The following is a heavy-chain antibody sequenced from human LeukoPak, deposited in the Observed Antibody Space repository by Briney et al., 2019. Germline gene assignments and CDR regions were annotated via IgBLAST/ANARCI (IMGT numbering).Heavy chain of an antibody. CDR1: GFTFDEYA. CDR2: ISYDGSNK. V-gene: IGHV3-30-3*01. D-gene: IGHD6-19*01. Sequence: PGGSLRLSCATSGFTFDEYAMHWVRQAPGKGLEWVAVISYDGSNKYYADSVKGRFTISRDNSKNTLYLQMNSLRAEDTAVYYCASGSSGWFYYYYGMDVWGQGTTVTVSS. CDR3: ASGSSGWFYYYYGMDV. J-gene: IGHJ6*02.